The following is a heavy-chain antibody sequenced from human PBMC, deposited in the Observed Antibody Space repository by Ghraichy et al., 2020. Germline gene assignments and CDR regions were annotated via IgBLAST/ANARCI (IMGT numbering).Heavy chain of an antibody. V-gene: IGHV3-7*01. CDR1: GFTFSSYW. CDR3: ARPQFPGYYDSSGYDW. D-gene: IGHD3-22*01. CDR2: IKQDGSEK. J-gene: IGHJ4*02. Sequence: GSLRLSCAASGFTFSSYWMSWVRQAPGKGLEWVANIKQDGSEKYYVDYVKGRFTISRDNAKNSLYLQMNSLRAEDTAVYYCARPQFPGYYDSSGYDWWGQGTLVTVSS.